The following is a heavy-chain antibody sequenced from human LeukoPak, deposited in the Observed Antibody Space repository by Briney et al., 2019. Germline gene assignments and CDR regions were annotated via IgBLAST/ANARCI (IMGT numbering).Heavy chain of an antibody. V-gene: IGHV3-7*01. CDR3: AQKGGTDY. CDR2: IKEDGSDK. Sequence: GGSLRLSCAVSGFTFSTFWMSWVRQAPGKGLEWVANIKEDGSDKNYAESVKGRFTSSRDNAKNSLYLQMNSLRDDDTALYYCAQKGGTDYWGQGTLVTVSS. J-gene: IGHJ4*02. D-gene: IGHD2-15*01. CDR1: GFTFSTFW.